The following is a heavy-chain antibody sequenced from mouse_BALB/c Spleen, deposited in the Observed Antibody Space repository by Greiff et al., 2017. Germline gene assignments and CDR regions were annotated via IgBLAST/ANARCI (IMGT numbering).Heavy chain of an antibody. CDR3: ARGLPYAMDY. CDR2: IYPGNGDT. J-gene: IGHJ4*01. V-gene: IGHV1-12*01. CDR1: GYTFTSYN. D-gene: IGHD3-3*01. Sequence: QVQLKQPGAELVKPGASVKMSCKASGYTFTSYNMHWVKQTPGQGLEWIGAIYPGNGDTSYNQKFKGKATLTADKSSSTAYMQLSSLTSEDSAVYYCARGLPYAMDYWGQGTSVTVAS.